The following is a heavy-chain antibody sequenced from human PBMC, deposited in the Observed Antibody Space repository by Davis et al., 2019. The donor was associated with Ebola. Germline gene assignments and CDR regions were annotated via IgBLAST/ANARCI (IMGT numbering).Heavy chain of an antibody. CDR3: ARDSIGGYRLFDY. V-gene: IGHV3-11*06. CDR1: GFTFSDYY. D-gene: IGHD2/OR15-2a*01. CDR2: ISSSSSYT. J-gene: IGHJ4*02. Sequence: PGGSLRLSCAASGFTFSDYYMSWIRQAPGKGLEWVSYISSSSSYTNYADSVKGRFTISRDNAKNSLYLQMNSLRAEDTAVYYCARDSIGGYRLFDYWGQGTLVTVSS.